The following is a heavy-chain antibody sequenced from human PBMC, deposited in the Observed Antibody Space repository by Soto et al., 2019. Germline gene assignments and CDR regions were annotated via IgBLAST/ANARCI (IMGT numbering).Heavy chain of an antibody. V-gene: IGHV4-59*08. CDR1: GGSISSYY. CDR3: ARQGGYFRAFDI. J-gene: IGHJ3*02. Sequence: ASETLSLTCTVSGGSISSYYWSWIRQPPGKGLEWIGYIYYSGSANYNPSLKSRVTISVDTSKNQFSLKLSSVTAADTAVYYCARQGGYFRAFDIWGQGTMVTV. CDR2: IYYSGSA. D-gene: IGHD2-2*03.